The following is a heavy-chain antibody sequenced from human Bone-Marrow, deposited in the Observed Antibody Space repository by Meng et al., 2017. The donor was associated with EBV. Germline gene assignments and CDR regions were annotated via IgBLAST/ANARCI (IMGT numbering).Heavy chain of an antibody. J-gene: IGHJ5*02. Sequence: RGESGRGCVMRGACLRLSWAASGFTFSDYYMSWIRKAPGTGLEWVSYISSSCSTIYYADSVKGRFTISRDNAKNSLYLQMNSLRAEDTAVYDCAREYIDAWFDPWGQGTLVTVSS. V-gene: IGHV3-11*01. CDR3: AREYIDAWFDP. CDR2: ISSSCSTI. CDR1: GFTFSDYY. D-gene: IGHD3-9*01.